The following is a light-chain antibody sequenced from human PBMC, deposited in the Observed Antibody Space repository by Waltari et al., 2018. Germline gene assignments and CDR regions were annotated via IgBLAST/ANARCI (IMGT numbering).Light chain of an antibody. CDR3: SSYTSISTLV. J-gene: IGLJ3*02. V-gene: IGLV2-14*01. Sequence: QSALTQPPSVSGSPGPSITISCTGTSSAVCGSNYVSWFQQHPGRAPKLMIYDVSKRPSGVSNRFSGSKSGNAASLTISGLQAEDEADYYCSSYTSISTLVFGVGTKVTVL. CDR1: SSAVCGSNY. CDR2: DVS.